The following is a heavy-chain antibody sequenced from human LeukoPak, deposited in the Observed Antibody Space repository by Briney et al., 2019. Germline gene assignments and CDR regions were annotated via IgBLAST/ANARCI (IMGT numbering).Heavy chain of an antibody. D-gene: IGHD6-6*01. J-gene: IGHJ4*02. Sequence: SETLSLTCAVYGGSFSGYYWSWIRQPPGKGLEWIGEINHSGSTNYNPSFKSRVTISVDTSKNQFSLKLSSVTAADTAVYYCARGRKQLVQGLDYWGQGTLVTVSS. CDR2: INHSGST. CDR3: ARGRKQLVQGLDY. CDR1: GGSFSGYY. V-gene: IGHV4-34*01.